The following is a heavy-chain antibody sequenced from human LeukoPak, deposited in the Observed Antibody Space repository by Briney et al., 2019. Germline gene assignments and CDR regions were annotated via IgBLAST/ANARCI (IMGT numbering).Heavy chain of an antibody. CDR3: ARGIAARRGGDYYYFYMDV. V-gene: IGHV3-30*01. CDR2: ISYDASNT. Sequence: GRSLRLSCAASGFTFSSHAMHWVRQAPGKGLDWMAVISYDASNTHHADSVKGRFTISRDNSKNTVYVQINSLRAEDTAVYYCARGIAARRGGDYYYFYMDVWGKGTTVTVSS. CDR1: GFTFSSHA. D-gene: IGHD6-6*01. J-gene: IGHJ6*03.